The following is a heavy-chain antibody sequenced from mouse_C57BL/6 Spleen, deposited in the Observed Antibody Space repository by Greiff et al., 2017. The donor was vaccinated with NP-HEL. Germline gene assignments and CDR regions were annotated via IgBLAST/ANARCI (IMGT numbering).Heavy chain of an antibody. Sequence: QVQLQQPGAELVKPGASVKLSCKASGYTFTSYWMHWVKQRPGQGLEWIGMIHPNSGSTNYNEKFKSKATLTVDKSSSTAYMPLSSLTSEDSAVYYCARGGLDWYFDVWGTGTTVTVSS. CDR2: IHPNSGST. D-gene: IGHD2-4*01. J-gene: IGHJ1*03. CDR1: GYTFTSYW. CDR3: ARGGLDWYFDV. V-gene: IGHV1-64*01.